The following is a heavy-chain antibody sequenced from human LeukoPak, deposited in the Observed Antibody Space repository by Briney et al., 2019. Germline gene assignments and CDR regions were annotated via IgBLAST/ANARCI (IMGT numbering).Heavy chain of an antibody. Sequence: SETLSPTCTVSGGSISSYYWSWIRQPPGKGLERIGYIYYSGSTNYSPSLKSRVTISVDTSKNQFSLKLSSVTAADTAVYYCARSQTPGCSFCWFDPWGQGTLVTVSS. CDR2: IYYSGST. D-gene: IGHD3-10*02. J-gene: IGHJ5*02. CDR3: ARSQTPGCSFCWFDP. CDR1: GGSISSYY. V-gene: IGHV4-59*01.